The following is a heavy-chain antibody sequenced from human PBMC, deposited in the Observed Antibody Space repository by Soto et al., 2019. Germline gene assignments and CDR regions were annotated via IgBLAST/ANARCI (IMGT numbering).Heavy chain of an antibody. J-gene: IGHJ6*02. V-gene: IGHV3-23*01. D-gene: IGHD6-19*01. CDR1: GFTFSSYA. CDR2: ISGSGGST. Sequence: HPGGSLRLSCAASGFTFSSYAMSWVRQAPGKGLEWVSAISGSGGSTYYADSVKGRFTISRDNSKNTLYLQMNSLRAEDTAVYYCANTNGGQWPVDYYYYGMDVWGQGTTVTVSS. CDR3: ANTNGGQWPVDYYYYGMDV.